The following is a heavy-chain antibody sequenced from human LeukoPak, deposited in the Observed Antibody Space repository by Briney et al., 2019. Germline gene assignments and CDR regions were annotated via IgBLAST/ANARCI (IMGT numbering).Heavy chain of an antibody. V-gene: IGHV3-30*18. Sequence: GGSLRLSCVASGFTFSRFAMHWVRQAPGKGPEWVSLISSAATNKYYADSVKGRFTVSRDNSRNTLYLQMNSLRAEDTAVYYCAKLGQIRHFDFVNWFGSWGQGTLVIVSS. D-gene: IGHD3-9*01. J-gene: IGHJ5*01. CDR1: GFTFSRFA. CDR3: AKLGQIRHFDFVNWFGS. CDR2: ISSAATNK.